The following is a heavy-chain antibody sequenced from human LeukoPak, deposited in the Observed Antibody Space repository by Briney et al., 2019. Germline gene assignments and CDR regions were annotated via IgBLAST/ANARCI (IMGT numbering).Heavy chain of an antibody. D-gene: IGHD2-15*01. J-gene: IGHJ6*02. CDR3: AKEGYCSGGSCRVYGMDV. Sequence: PGGSLRLSCAASGFTFSSYGMHWVRQAPGKGLEWVAVISYDGSNKYYADSVKGRFTISRDNSKNTLYLQMNSLRAEDTAVYYCAKEGYCSGGSCRVYGMDVWGQGTTVTVSS. CDR1: GFTFSSYG. V-gene: IGHV3-30*18. CDR2: ISYDGSNK.